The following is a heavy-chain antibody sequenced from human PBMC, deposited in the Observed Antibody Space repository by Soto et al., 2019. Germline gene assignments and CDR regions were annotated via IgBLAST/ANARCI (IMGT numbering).Heavy chain of an antibody. CDR2: ISYDGSNT. V-gene: IGHV3-30*18. CDR1: GFTFSSFG. D-gene: IGHD2-15*01. J-gene: IGHJ6*04. Sequence: QVQLVESGGGVVQPGRSLRLSCAASGFTFSSFGMHWVRQAPGKGLEWVAGISYDGSNTYYADSLKGRFTISRDNSKNTLYLQMNSLRVEDTAVYYCAKALGYCSGGSCYPPGYYYGMDVWGKGTTVTVAS. CDR3: AKALGYCSGGSCYPPGYYYGMDV.